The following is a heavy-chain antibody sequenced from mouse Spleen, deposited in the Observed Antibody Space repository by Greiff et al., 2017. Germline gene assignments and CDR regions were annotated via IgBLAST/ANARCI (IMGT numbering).Heavy chain of an antibody. CDR1: GYAFSSSW. Sequence: QVQLQQSGAELVRPGTSVKISCKASGYAFSSSWMNWVKQRPGKGLEWIGRIYPGDGDTNYNGKFKGKATLTADKSSSTAYMQLSSLTSEDSAVYFCARVHGNGGAMDYWGQGTSVTVSS. CDR2: IYPGDGDT. CDR3: ARVHGNGGAMDY. D-gene: IGHD2-1*01. V-gene: IGHV1-82*01. J-gene: IGHJ4*01.